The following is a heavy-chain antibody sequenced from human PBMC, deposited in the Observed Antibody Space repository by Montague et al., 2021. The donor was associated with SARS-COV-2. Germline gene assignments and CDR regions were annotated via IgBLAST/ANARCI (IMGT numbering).Heavy chain of an antibody. D-gene: IGHD1-26*01. Sequence: SLSLSCAASGFTFDDYGMSWVRQAPGKGLEWVSSISSSGFATYYADSVKGRFTFSRDNSKNTVTLQMNSLRAEDTAIYYCAKSLQVGATTPFDYWGQGILVTVSS. CDR1: GFTFDDYG. J-gene: IGHJ4*02. V-gene: IGHV3-23*01. CDR3: AKSLQVGATTPFDY. CDR2: ISSSGFAT.